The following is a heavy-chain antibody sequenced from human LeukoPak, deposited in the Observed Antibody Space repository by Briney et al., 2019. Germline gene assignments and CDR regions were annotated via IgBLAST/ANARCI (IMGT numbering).Heavy chain of an antibody. CDR1: GGSFSGYY. V-gene: IGHV4-34*01. Sequence: SETLSLTCAVYGGSFSGYYWSWIRQPPGKGLEWVGEINHSGSTNYNPSLKSRVTISVDTSKNQFSLKLSSVTAADTAVYYCARLIAVADRFYYYYYMDVWGKGTTVTISS. CDR3: ARLIAVADRFYYYYYMDV. D-gene: IGHD6-19*01. CDR2: INHSGST. J-gene: IGHJ6*03.